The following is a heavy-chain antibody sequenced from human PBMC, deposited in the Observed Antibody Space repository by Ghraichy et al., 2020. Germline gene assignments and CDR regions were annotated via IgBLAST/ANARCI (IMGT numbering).Heavy chain of an antibody. D-gene: IGHD3-3*01. Sequence: SETLSLTCTVSGGSISSYYWSWIRQPPGKGLEWIGYIYYSGSTNYNPSLKSRVTISVDTSKNQFSLKLSSVTAADTAVYYCARGDFGALYGMDVWGQGTTVTVSS. CDR2: IYYSGST. J-gene: IGHJ6*02. CDR1: GGSISSYY. V-gene: IGHV4-59*01. CDR3: ARGDFGALYGMDV.